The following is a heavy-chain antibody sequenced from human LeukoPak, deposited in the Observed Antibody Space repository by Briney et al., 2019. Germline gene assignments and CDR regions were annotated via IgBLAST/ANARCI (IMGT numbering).Heavy chain of an antibody. CDR2: MSGTDGLT. Sequence: WGSLRLSCAASGFTLSNYAMSWVRQAPGKGLEWVSGMSGTDGLTYYADSVKGRFTISRDNSKNTLYLQMNSLRAEDTAVYYCANGEDIAVSVIVLWGQGVLVLVFS. D-gene: IGHD3-16*02. J-gene: IGHJ4*02. CDR3: ANGEDIAVSVIVL. CDR1: GFTLSNYA. V-gene: IGHV3-23*01.